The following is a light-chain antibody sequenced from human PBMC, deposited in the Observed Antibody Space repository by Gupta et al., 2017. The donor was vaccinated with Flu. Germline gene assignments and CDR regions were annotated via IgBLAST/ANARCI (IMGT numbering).Light chain of an antibody. CDR2: DAS. V-gene: IGKV3-11*01. CDR1: QSVSSY. CDR3: QLRSNWHPFT. J-gene: IGKJ3*01. Sequence: EIVLTQSPATLSLSPGERATLSCRASQSVSSYLDWYKQKPGQAPRLLIYDASNRYTGIPARFSGSGYGKDLTLTISSRVPEDFAVYYCQLRSNWHPFTFGPGTKVDIK.